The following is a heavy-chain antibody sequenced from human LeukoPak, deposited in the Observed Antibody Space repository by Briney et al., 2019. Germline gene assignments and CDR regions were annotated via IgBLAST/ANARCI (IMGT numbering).Heavy chain of an antibody. V-gene: IGHV3-7*01. CDR3: ARGGTLSPRNIEPGSLYYDSSGDFDYMDV. CDR1: GFTFSRYW. Sequence: GGSLRLSCAASGFTFSRYWMSWVRQAPGKGLEWVANIKQDGSEKYYVDSVKGRFTISRDNAKNSLYLQMNSLRAEDTAVYYCARGGTLSPRNIEPGSLYYDSSGDFDYMDVWGKGTTVTVSS. J-gene: IGHJ6*03. CDR2: IKQDGSEK. D-gene: IGHD3-22*01.